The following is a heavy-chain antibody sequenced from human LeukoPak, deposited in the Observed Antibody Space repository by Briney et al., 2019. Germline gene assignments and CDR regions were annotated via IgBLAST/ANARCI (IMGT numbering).Heavy chain of an antibody. CDR1: GFTFSSYA. CDR3: PKDPDYVWGSYRPTTDFDY. V-gene: IGHV3-23*01. CDR2: ISGSGYST. Sequence: GGSLRLSCAASGFTFSSYAMSWVRQAPGKGLEWVSAISGSGYSTYYSDSVQRLFTISTDNSKTTLYLQINSLRAEDTAVYYCPKDPDYVWGSYRPTTDFDYWGQGTLVTVSS. J-gene: IGHJ4*02. D-gene: IGHD3-16*02.